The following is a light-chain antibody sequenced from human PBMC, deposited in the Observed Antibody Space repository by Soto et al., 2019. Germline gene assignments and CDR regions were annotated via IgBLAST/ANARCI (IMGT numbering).Light chain of an antibody. V-gene: IGLV1-40*01. J-gene: IGLJ1*01. Sequence: QSVLTQPPSVSGAPGQRVTISCTGSSSNIGAGYDVHWYQQLPGRVPKLLIYDNSNRPSVVPDRFSGSKSGTSASLAITGLQAEDEADYYCQSYASSLRGYVFGTGTKLTVL. CDR1: SSNIGAGYD. CDR2: DNS. CDR3: QSYASSLRGYV.